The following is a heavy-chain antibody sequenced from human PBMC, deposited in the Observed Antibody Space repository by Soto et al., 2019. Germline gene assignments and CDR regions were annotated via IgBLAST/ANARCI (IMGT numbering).Heavy chain of an antibody. CDR3: ARGSRDSGWNWFDP. CDR2: IYHSGST. J-gene: IGHJ5*02. V-gene: IGHV4-4*02. Sequence: SETLSLTCAVSGGSISSSNWWSWVRQPPGKGLEWIGEIYHSGSTNYNPSLKSRVTISVDKSKNQFSLKLSSVTAADTAVYYSARGSRDSGWNWFDPWGQGTLVTVSS. D-gene: IGHD5-12*01. CDR1: GGSISSSNW.